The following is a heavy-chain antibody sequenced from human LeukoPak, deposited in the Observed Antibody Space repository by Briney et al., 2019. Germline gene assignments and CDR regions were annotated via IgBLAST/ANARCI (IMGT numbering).Heavy chain of an antibody. V-gene: IGHV1-24*01. CDR1: GYTLTELS. D-gene: IGHD5-18*01. J-gene: IGHJ4*02. Sequence: GASVKVSCKVSGYTLTELSMHWMRQAPGKGLEWMGGFDPEDGETIYAQKFQGRVTMTEDTSTDTAYMELSSLRSEDTAVYYCATDLDGYSYGAFDYWGQGTLVTVSS. CDR2: FDPEDGET. CDR3: ATDLDGYSYGAFDY.